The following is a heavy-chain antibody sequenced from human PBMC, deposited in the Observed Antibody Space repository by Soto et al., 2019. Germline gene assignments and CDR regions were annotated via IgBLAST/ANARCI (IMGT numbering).Heavy chain of an antibody. CDR1: GGSISSYY. CDR2: VHHSWGS. CDR3: ARKGFGPLHGLVDV. D-gene: IGHD3-10*01. V-gene: IGHV4-59*08. J-gene: IGHJ6*02. Sequence: QVQLQESGPGLVKPSETLSLSCTVSGGSISSYYWSWFRQSPGKRMEWIGYVHHSWGSSYNPSLRSRVAISLDTYKSQFSLKVTSVTATDTALYDCARKGFGPLHGLVDVWGQGTTVTVSS.